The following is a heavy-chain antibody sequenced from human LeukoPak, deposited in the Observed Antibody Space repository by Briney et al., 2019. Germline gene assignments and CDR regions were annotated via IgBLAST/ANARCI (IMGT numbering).Heavy chain of an antibody. V-gene: IGHV1-24*01. Sequence: ASVKVSCKVSGYTLTELSMHWVRQAPGKGLEWMGGFDPEDGETIYAQKFQGRVTMTEDTSTDTAYMELSSLRSEDTAVYYCARFGPGEDRSGNYYYYMDVWGKGTTVTVSS. D-gene: IGHD3-16*01. CDR1: GYTLTELS. CDR2: FDPEDGET. J-gene: IGHJ6*03. CDR3: ARFGPGEDRSGNYYYYMDV.